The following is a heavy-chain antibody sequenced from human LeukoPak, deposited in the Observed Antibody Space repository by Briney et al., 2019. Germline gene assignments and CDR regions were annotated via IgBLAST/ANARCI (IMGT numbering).Heavy chain of an antibody. V-gene: IGHV4-39*07. J-gene: IGHJ3*02. CDR2: IYYSGST. D-gene: IGHD6-13*01. CDR1: GGSISSSSYY. Sequence: PSETLSLTCTVSGGSISSSSYYWGWIRQPPGKGLEWIGSIYYSGSTYYNPSLKSRVTISVDTSKDQFSLKLSSVTAADTAVYYCASEIAAAGTSSAFDIWGQGTMVTVSS. CDR3: ASEIAAAGTSSAFDI.